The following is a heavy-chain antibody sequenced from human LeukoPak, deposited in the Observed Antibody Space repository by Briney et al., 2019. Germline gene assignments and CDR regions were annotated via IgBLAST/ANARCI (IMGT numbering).Heavy chain of an antibody. CDR2: IYYSGST. Sequence: SETLSLTCTVSGGSISSYYWSWIRQPPGKGLEWIGYIYYSGSTNYNPSLKSRVTISVDTSKNQFSLKLSSVTAADTAVYYCARVPRGVGGYDLTFDYWGQGTLVTVSS. V-gene: IGHV4-59*12. CDR1: GGSISSYY. CDR3: ARVPRGVGGYDLTFDY. J-gene: IGHJ4*02. D-gene: IGHD5-12*01.